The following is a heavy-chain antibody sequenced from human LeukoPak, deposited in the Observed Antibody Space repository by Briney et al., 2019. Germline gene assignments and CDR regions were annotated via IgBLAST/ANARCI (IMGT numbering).Heavy chain of an antibody. Sequence: GGSLRLSCAASGFTVSSNYMSWVRQAPGKGLEWVSLLYSGGSTYYADSVKGRFTISRDNAKSSLYLQMNSLRVEDTALYYCARPGLYCSGGSCYPFEYWGQGTLVTVSS. J-gene: IGHJ4*02. V-gene: IGHV3-66*04. CDR2: LYSGGST. CDR3: ARPGLYCSGGSCYPFEY. D-gene: IGHD2-15*01. CDR1: GFTVSSNY.